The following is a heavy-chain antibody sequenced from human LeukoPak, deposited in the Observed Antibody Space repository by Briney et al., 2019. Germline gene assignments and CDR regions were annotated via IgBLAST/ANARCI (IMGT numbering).Heavy chain of an antibody. CDR1: GGPITINY. J-gene: IGHJ3*02. V-gene: IGHV4-59*08. CDR2: VLHVGDT. CDR3: ARRRTGEYFDI. D-gene: IGHD7-27*01. Sequence: SETLSLTCTVSGGPITINYWSWLRQPPGRGLEWVGYVLHVGDTYYNPSLGNRATMSIDTSTSQLFLNLTSVIAADTALYYCARRRTGEYFDIWGPGTMVAVSA.